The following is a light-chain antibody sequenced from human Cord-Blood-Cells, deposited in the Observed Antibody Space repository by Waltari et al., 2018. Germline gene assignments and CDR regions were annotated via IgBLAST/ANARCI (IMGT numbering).Light chain of an antibody. CDR2: AAS. CDR1: QDLSSY. Sequence: DIQLTQSPSSLAASVGDRVTITCRASQDLSSYLNLYQQKPGKAPKLLIYAASSLQSGVPSRFSGSGSGTDFTLTISSLQPEDFATYYCQQSYSTPYTFGQGTKLEIK. V-gene: IGKV1-39*01. J-gene: IGKJ2*01. CDR3: QQSYSTPYT.